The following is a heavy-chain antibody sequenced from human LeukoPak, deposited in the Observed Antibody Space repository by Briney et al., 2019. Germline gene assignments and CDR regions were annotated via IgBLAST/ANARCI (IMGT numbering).Heavy chain of an antibody. V-gene: IGHV4-4*02. CDR3: ASVYLHGMDV. J-gene: IGHJ6*02. CDR2: IYHSGST. D-gene: IGHD1-14*01. Sequence: SETLSLTCAATGASISNSNWWTWVRQPPGKGLEWIGEIYHSGSTNYKTSLKSRATISVDKSKNQFSLKLNSVTAADTAVYYCASVYLHGMDVWGQGTTVTVSS. CDR1: GASISNSNW.